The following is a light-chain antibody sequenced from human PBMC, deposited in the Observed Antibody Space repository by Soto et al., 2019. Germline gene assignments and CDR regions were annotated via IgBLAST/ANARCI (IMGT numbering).Light chain of an antibody. CDR3: ATWDGSLMWV. Sequence: QYVLTQPPSASGTPGQRVTISCSGSSSNIGSNYVNWYQQLPGTAPKLLLHTNNQRPSGVPDRFSGSKSGTSASLAISGLQSEDEADYYCATWDGSLMWVFGTGTKGTVL. CDR1: SSNIGSNY. J-gene: IGLJ1*01. V-gene: IGLV1-44*01. CDR2: TNN.